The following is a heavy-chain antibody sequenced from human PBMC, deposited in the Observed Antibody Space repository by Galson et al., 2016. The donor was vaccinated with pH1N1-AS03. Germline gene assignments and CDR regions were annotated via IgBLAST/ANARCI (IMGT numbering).Heavy chain of an antibody. Sequence: QSGAEVKKPGESLKISCKGSGYSFTKNWIGWVRQMPGKGLEWIGFLYPIDSDTRYSPAFQGQVTISVDKSINTAYLQWSSLKAADTAMYFCARHREDQVLSSPMDVWGRGTTVIVSS. CDR3: ARHREDQVLSSPMDV. CDR2: LYPIDSDT. CDR1: GYSFTKNW. V-gene: IGHV5-51*01. D-gene: IGHD1-26*01. J-gene: IGHJ6*02.